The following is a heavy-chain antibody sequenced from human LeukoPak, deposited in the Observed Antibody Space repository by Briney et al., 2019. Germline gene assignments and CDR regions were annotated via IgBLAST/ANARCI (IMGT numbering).Heavy chain of an antibody. V-gene: IGHV3-74*01. J-gene: IGHJ4*02. CDR2: ITADGKTT. CDR3: ARAKRLLPTG. Sequence: GSLRLSCAASGFTFSTSWMHWVRQTPGKGLVWVSRITADGKTTSYADSVKGRFTISRDNAENTLYLQMNSLRAEDTAVYYCARAKRLLPTGWGQGTLVTVSS. D-gene: IGHD3-22*01. CDR1: GFTFSTSW.